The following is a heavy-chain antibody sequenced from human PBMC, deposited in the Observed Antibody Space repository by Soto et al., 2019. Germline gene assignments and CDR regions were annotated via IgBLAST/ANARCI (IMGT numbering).Heavy chain of an antibody. D-gene: IGHD3-10*01. V-gene: IGHV4-59*01. CDR3: AREEGSGSYYNPASWFDP. CDR2: IYYSGST. Sequence: SETLSLTCTVSGGSISSYYWSWIRQPPGKGLEWIGYIYYSGSTNYNPSLKSRVTISVDTSKNQFSLKLSSVTAADTAVYYCAREEGSGSYYNPASWFDPWGQGTRVTGSS. J-gene: IGHJ5*02. CDR1: GGSISSYY.